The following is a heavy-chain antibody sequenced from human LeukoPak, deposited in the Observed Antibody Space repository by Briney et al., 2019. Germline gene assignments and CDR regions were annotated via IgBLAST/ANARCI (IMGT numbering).Heavy chain of an antibody. J-gene: IGHJ6*03. V-gene: IGHV3-74*01. CDR3: ARDPVVLLWFGELLPPYMDV. CDR2: INSDGSST. D-gene: IGHD3-10*01. Sequence: GGSLRLSCAASGFTFSSYWMHWVRQAPGKGLVWVSRINSDGSSTSYADSVKGRCTISRDNAKNTLYLQMSSLRAEDTAVYYCARDPVVLLWFGELLPPYMDVWGKGTTVTVSS. CDR1: GFTFSSYW.